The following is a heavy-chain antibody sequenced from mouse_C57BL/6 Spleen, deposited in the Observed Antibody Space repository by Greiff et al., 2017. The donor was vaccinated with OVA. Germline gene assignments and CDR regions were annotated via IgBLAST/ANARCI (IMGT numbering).Heavy chain of an antibody. CDR3: SRSLSYYYGSSYGWYFDV. J-gene: IGHJ1*03. CDR2: INPSNGGT. V-gene: IGHV1-53*01. D-gene: IGHD1-1*01. Sequence: QVQLQQPGTELVKPGASVKLSCKASGYTFTSYWMHWVKQRPGQGLEWIGNINPSNGGTNYNEKFKSKATLTVDKSSSTAYMQLSSLTSEDSAVFYCSRSLSYYYGSSYGWYFDVWGTGTTVTVSS. CDR1: GYTFTSYW.